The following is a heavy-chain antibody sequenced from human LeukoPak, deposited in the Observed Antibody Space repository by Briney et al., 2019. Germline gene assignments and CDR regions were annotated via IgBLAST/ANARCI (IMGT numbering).Heavy chain of an antibody. CDR1: GGSISSGGYY. Sequence: SETLSLTCTVSGGSISSGGYYWSWIRQRPGKGLEWIGYIYYSGSTYYNPSLKSRVTISVDTSKNQFSLKLSSVTAADTAVYYCARDEPSYGMDVWGQGTTVTVSS. CDR3: ARDEPSYGMDV. CDR2: IYYSGST. V-gene: IGHV4-31*03. J-gene: IGHJ6*02.